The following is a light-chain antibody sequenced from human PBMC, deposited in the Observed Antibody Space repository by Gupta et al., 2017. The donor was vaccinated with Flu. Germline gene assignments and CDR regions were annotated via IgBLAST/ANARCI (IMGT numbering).Light chain of an antibody. J-gene: IGKJ2*01. V-gene: IGKV3-20*01. Sequence: GTLSLSPGERATLSCRASQSVNTNLLTWYQQKPGQAPRLLIYGASSRATGIPDRFSGSGSGTDFTLTISRLEPEDFAVYYCQQYGISLYTFGQGTKLEIK. CDR2: GAS. CDR3: QQYGISLYT. CDR1: QSVNTNL.